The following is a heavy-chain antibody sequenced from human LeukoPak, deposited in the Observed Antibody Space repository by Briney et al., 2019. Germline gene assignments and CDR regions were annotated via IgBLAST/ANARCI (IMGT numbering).Heavy chain of an antibody. Sequence: PGGSLRLSGAASGFTFSSNYMGWVRQAPGRGLGGVANIKQDGSEKYYVDSVKGRFTISRDNAKNSLYLQMNSLRAEDTAVYYCARDGIAVAGWFDYWGQGTLVTVSS. CDR1: GFTFSSNY. CDR3: ARDGIAVAGWFDY. D-gene: IGHD6-19*01. V-gene: IGHV3-7*01. J-gene: IGHJ4*02. CDR2: IKQDGSEK.